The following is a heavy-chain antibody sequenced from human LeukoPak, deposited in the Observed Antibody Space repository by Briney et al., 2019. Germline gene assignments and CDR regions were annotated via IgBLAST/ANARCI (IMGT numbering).Heavy chain of an antibody. D-gene: IGHD2/OR15-2a*01. V-gene: IGHV3-30*03. Sequence: GRSLRLSCAASGFTFGDYGMHWVRQAPGKGLEWVAVISYDGSNKYYADSVKGRFTISRGNSKNTLYLQMNNLRGEDTAVYYSRLSSDAFDIWGQGTMVTVSS. CDR3: RLSSDAFDI. CDR2: ISYDGSNK. CDR1: GFTFGDYG. J-gene: IGHJ3*02.